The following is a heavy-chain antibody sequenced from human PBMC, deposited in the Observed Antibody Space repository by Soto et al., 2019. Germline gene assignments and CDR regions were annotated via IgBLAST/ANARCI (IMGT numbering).Heavy chain of an antibody. V-gene: IGHV1-2*04. CDR2: INPNSGGT. Sequence: ASVKVSCKASGYTFTGCYMHWVLQAPGQGLEWMGWINPNSGGTNYAQKFQGWVTMTRDTSISTAYMELSRLRSDDTAVYYCARHIAADYWFDPWGQATLVTLSS. CDR1: GYTFTGCY. CDR3: ARHIAADYWFDP. D-gene: IGHD6-6*01. J-gene: IGHJ5*02.